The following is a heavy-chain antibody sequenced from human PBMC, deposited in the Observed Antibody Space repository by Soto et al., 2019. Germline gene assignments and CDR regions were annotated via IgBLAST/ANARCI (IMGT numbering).Heavy chain of an antibody. J-gene: IGHJ4*02. CDR3: GKDEHQGEAPYQFDE. CDR2: ISYDGEDK. Sequence: LRLPCAASGFTFSRYGMHLVRQAPGKGLEWVAVISYDGEDKHYADSVKGRFTISRDNSKNTLYLQMNSLIAEDRAVYYCGKDEHQGEAPYQFDEWGQGTLVTVSS. V-gene: IGHV3-30*18. D-gene: IGHD2-2*01. CDR1: GFTFSRYG.